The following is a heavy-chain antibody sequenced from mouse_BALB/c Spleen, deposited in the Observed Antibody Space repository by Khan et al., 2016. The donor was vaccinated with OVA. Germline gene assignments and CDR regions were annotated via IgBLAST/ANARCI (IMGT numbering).Heavy chain of an antibody. V-gene: IGHV3-2*02. CDR3: ARGNYDGYALDY. CDR2: ISYSGST. CDR1: GYSITSNYA. Sequence: EVQPQESGPGLVKPSQSLSLTCTVNGYSITSNYAWNWIRQFPGNKLEWMGYISYSGSTNYNPSLKSRLSITRDTSKNQFFLLLHSVTTEDSATYYCARGNYDGYALDYWGQGTSVTVSS. D-gene: IGHD2-4*01. J-gene: IGHJ4*01.